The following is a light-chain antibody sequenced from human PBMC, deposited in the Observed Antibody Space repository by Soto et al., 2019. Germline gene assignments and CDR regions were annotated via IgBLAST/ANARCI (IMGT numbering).Light chain of an antibody. CDR1: QSVSSSY. CDR2: GAS. Sequence: EIMLTQSPGTLSLSPGERATLSCRASQSVSSSYLAWYQQKPGQAPRLLIYGASSRATGIPDRFSGSGSGTDFTLTISRLEPEDFAVYYCQQCGSSPTFGQGTRLEIK. CDR3: QQCGSSPT. V-gene: IGKV3-20*01. J-gene: IGKJ5*01.